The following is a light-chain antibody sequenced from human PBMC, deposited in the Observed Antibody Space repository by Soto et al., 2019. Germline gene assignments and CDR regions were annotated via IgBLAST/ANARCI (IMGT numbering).Light chain of an antibody. CDR1: SRDIGTYNY. J-gene: IGLJ2*01. CDR3: TSYTSGATLI. V-gene: IGLV2-14*03. CDR2: DVS. Sequence: QSALTQPASVSGSPGQSITISCTGSSRDIGTYNYVSWYQHPPGKAPKLIIYDVSSRPSGVSHRFSGSKSGNMASLTISGHQADDEADYYCTSYTSGATLIFGGGTKVTVL.